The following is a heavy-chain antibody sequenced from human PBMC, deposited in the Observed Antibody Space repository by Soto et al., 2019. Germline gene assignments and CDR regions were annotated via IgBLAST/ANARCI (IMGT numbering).Heavy chain of an antibody. V-gene: IGHV4-31*03. CDR1: GGSISSGGYY. D-gene: IGHD4-17*01. CDR2: IYYSGST. CDR3: ARDQRDYGDYAYYYSGMDV. J-gene: IGHJ6*02. Sequence: QVQLQESGPGLVTPSQTLSLTCTVSGGSISSGGYYWSWIRQHPGKGLEWIGYIYYSGSTYYNPSLKSRVIISVNPSKNQFSLKLSSVTAADTAVYYCARDQRDYGDYAYYYSGMDVWGQATTVTASS.